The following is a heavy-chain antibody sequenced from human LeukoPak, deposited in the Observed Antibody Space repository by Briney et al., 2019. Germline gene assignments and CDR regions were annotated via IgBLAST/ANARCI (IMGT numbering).Heavy chain of an antibody. CDR1: GYTFTSYD. Sequence: ASVKVSCKASGYTFTSYDISWVRQAPGQGLEWMGWISAYNGSTNYAQKLQGRVTMTTDTSTSTAYMELRSLRSDDTAVYYCARDRTYYYDSSALFDYWGQGTLVTVSS. D-gene: IGHD3-22*01. CDR2: ISAYNGST. J-gene: IGHJ4*02. V-gene: IGHV1-18*01. CDR3: ARDRTYYYDSSALFDY.